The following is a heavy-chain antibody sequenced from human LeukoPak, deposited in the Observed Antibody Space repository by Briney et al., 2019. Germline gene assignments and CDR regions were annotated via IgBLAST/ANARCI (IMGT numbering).Heavy chain of an antibody. CDR3: APVYYYDSSGYYL. J-gene: IGHJ4*02. V-gene: IGHV3-23*01. CDR2: ISGSGGST. Sequence: GGSLRLSCAASGFTFSSYAMSWVRQAPGKGPEWVSAISGSGGSTYYADSVKGRFTISRDNSKNTLYLQMNSLRAEDAAVYYCAPVYYYDSSGYYLWGQGTLVTVSS. CDR1: GFTFSSYA. D-gene: IGHD3-22*01.